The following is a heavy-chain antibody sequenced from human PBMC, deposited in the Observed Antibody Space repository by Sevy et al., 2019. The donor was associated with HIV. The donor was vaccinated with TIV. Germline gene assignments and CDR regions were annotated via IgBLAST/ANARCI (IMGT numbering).Heavy chain of an antibody. J-gene: IGHJ6*02. D-gene: IGHD3-22*01. Sequence: ASVKVSCKASGGTFSSYAISWVRQAPGQGLEWMGGIIPIFGTANYAQKFQGRVTITADESTSTAYMELSSLRSEDTAVYYCARGDRYYYDSSGYAPRAEPYYNYGMDVWGQGTTVTVSS. CDR2: IIPIFGTA. V-gene: IGHV1-69*13. CDR1: GGTFSSYA. CDR3: ARGDRYYYDSSGYAPRAEPYYNYGMDV.